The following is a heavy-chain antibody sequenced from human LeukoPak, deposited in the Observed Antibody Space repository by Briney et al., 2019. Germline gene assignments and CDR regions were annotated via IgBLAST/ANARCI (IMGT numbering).Heavy chain of an antibody. V-gene: IGHV1-46*01. CDR1: GHTFTSYY. D-gene: IGHD5-24*01. CDR2: INPSGGST. J-gene: IGHJ4*02. CDR3: ARGGSRESDRDGYSHFDY. Sequence: ASVKVSCKASGHTFTSYYMHWVRQAPGQGLEWMGIINPSGGSTSYAQKFQGRVTMTRDTSTSTVYMELSSLRSEDTAVYYCARGGSRESDRDGYSHFDYWGQGTLVTVSS.